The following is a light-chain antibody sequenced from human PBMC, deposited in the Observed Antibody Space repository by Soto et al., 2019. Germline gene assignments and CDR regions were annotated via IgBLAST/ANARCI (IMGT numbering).Light chain of an antibody. Sequence: QSALTQPASVSGSPGQSITISCTGTSSDVGAHNFVSWYQQHPGKAPKLMIYDVSNRPSGVSSRFSGSKSGNTASLTISGLQAEDEADYYCSSYTSSSTVYVFGTGTKVTVL. CDR2: DVS. V-gene: IGLV2-14*03. J-gene: IGLJ1*01. CDR1: SSDVGAHNF. CDR3: SSYTSSSTVYV.